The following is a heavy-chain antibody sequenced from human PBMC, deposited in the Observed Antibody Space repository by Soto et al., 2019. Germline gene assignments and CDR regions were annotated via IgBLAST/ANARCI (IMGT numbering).Heavy chain of an antibody. Sequence: QVQLVESGGGVVQPGRSLRLSCAASGFTFGSYGMHWVRQAPGKGLEWVAVISYDGSNKYYADSVKGRFTISRDNSKNTLYLQMNSLRAEDTAVYYCANGYLEHNWNYWGEKSFDYWGQGTLVTVSS. J-gene: IGHJ4*02. CDR3: ANGYLEHNWNYWGEKSFDY. CDR2: ISYDGSNK. V-gene: IGHV3-30*18. CDR1: GFTFGSYG. D-gene: IGHD1-7*01.